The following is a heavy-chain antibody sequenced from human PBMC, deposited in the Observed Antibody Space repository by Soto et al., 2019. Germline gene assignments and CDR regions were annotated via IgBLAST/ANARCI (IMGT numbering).Heavy chain of an antibody. CDR2: IRSKAYGGTT. Sequence: GGSLRLSCTASGFTFGDYAMSWVRQAPGKGLEWVGFIRSKAYGGTTEYAASVKGRFTISRDDSKSIAYLQMNSLKTEDTAVYYCTRVLDYGDYEGVHYYYGMDVWGQGTTVTVPS. CDR3: TRVLDYGDYEGVHYYYGMDV. V-gene: IGHV3-49*04. J-gene: IGHJ6*02. D-gene: IGHD4-17*01. CDR1: GFTFGDYA.